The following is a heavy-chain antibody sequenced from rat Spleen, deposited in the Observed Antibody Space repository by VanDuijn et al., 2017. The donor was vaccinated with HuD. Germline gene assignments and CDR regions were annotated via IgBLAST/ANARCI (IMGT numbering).Heavy chain of an antibody. V-gene: IGHV2-43*01. CDR3: ARFGGEFEY. Sequence: QVQLKESGPGLVQPSQTLSLTCTVSGFSLTSHHVSWVRQPPGKGLEWMGVIWTGGNTAYNSLLKSRLSNNRDTSKSQVFLKMDSLQTEDTATYYCARFGGEFEYWGQGVMVTVSS. D-gene: IGHD4-6*01. CDR2: IWTGGNT. CDR1: GFSLTSHH. J-gene: IGHJ2*01.